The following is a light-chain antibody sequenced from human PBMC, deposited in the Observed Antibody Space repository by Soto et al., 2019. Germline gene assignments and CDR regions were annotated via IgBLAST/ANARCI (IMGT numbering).Light chain of an antibody. V-gene: IGKV3-20*01. J-gene: IGKJ5*01. CDR3: QQYGSMGIT. CDR2: GAS. Sequence: EIVLTQSPGTLSLSPGERATLSCRASQSVSNNYLAWYQQKPGQAPRLLIYGASNRATGIPDRFSGSGSGTDFTLTISRLEPEDFAVYYCQQYGSMGITFGQGTRLEIK. CDR1: QSVSNNY.